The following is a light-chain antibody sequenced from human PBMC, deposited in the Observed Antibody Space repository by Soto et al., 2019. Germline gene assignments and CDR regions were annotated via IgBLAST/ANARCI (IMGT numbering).Light chain of an antibody. CDR2: DVS. V-gene: IGKV3-11*01. J-gene: IGKJ4*01. CDR1: QSVNNF. Sequence: EIVLRQSPATLSLSPGERATLSCRASQSVNNFVAWFQQKPGQAPRLLIYDVSNRATGIPARFSGSGSGAEFTLTISSLEPEDFALYFCQQRTTFGGGTRVEIK. CDR3: QQRTT.